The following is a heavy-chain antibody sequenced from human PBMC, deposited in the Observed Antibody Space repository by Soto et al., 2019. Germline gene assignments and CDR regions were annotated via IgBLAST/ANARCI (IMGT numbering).Heavy chain of an antibody. D-gene: IGHD3-22*01. J-gene: IGHJ4*02. CDR1: GYTFTGYY. Sequence: ASGKVSCKASGYTFTGYYMHWVRQAPGQGLEWMGIINPSGGSTSYAQKFQGRVTMTRDTSTSTVYMELSSLRSEDTAVYYCAREFRVITSPFDYWGQGTLVTVSS. CDR2: INPSGGST. V-gene: IGHV1-46*01. CDR3: AREFRVITSPFDY.